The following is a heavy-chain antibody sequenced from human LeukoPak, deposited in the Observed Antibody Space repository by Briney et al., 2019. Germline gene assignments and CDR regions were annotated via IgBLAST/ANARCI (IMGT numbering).Heavy chain of an antibody. V-gene: IGHV3-23*01. D-gene: IGHD2-15*01. CDR3: AKAPVTTCRGAFCYPFDY. CDR1: GLTLSSYA. Sequence: PGGSLRLSCAASGLTLSSYAMSWVRQAPGKGLEWVSAINDTGNTYHADSVKGRFTISRDSSKNTLFLQMNRLRPEDAAVYYCAKAPVTTCRGAFCYPFDYWGLGTLVTVSS. CDR2: INDTGNT. J-gene: IGHJ4*02.